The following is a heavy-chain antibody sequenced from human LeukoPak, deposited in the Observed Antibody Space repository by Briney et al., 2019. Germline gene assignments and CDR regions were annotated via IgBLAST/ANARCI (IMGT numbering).Heavy chain of an antibody. V-gene: IGHV3-23*01. CDR1: GFTFKYA. Sequence: GGSLRLSCAASGFTFKYAWMSWVRQAPGKGLEWVSAISGSGGSTYYADSVKGRFTISRDNSKNTLYLQMNSLRAEDTAVYYCAKDLYYYGSGSSHYWGQGTLVTVSS. CDR2: ISGSGGST. J-gene: IGHJ4*02. CDR3: AKDLYYYGSGSSHY. D-gene: IGHD3-10*01.